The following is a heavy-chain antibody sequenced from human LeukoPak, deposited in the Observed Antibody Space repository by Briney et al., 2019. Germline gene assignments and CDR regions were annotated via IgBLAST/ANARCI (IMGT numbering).Heavy chain of an antibody. D-gene: IGHD2-8*02. V-gene: IGHV3-7*01. CDR1: GFTFSRHW. CDR2: IKQDGGEG. CDR3: ARDGGHSTDLDY. Sequence: GGSLRLSCVTSGFTFSRHWMSWGRQAPGKGPEWVANIKQDGGEGYYVHSVKGRFTISRDNAKNSLYLQMNSLRAEETAVYYCARDGGHSTDLDYWGQGIPVTVSS. J-gene: IGHJ4*02.